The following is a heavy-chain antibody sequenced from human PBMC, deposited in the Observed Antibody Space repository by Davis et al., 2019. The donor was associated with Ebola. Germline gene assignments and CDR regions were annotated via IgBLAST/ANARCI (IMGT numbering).Heavy chain of an antibody. Sequence: PGGSLRLSCAASGFTFSSYAMSWVRQAPGKGLEWVSSISGYSAATYYANSVKGRFTISRDNSKNTLYLQMNSLRVEDTAVYYCAKGLGDSGYTPGGNWGQGTLVTASS. J-gene: IGHJ4*02. CDR3: AKGLGDSGYTPGGN. V-gene: IGHV3-23*01. D-gene: IGHD5-12*01. CDR1: GFTFSSYA. CDR2: ISGYSAAT.